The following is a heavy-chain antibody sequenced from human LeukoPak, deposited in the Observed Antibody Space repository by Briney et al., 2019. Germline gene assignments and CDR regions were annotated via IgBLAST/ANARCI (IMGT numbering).Heavy chain of an antibody. V-gene: IGHV3-30*18. D-gene: IGHD2-2*01. J-gene: IGHJ4*02. Sequence: PGGSLRLSCAASGFTFSSYGMHWVRQAPGKGLEWVAVISYDGSNKYYADSAKGRFTISRDNSKNTLYLQMNSLRAEDTVVYYCAKDLSRRDALLDYWGQGTLVTVSS. CDR2: ISYDGSNK. CDR3: AKDLSRRDALLDY. CDR1: GFTFSSYG.